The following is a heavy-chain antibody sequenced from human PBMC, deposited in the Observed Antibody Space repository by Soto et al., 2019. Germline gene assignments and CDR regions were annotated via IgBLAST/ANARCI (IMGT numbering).Heavy chain of an antibody. CDR2: IYYSGTT. CDR3: ARHSGGTMIVYNWFGP. CDR1: GGSLSSSSGY. Sequence: NPSETLSLTCTVSGGSLSSSSGYWAWIRQPPGKGLEWIGSIYYSGTTYYNSSLKSRVTISVGTSPNHFSQKQFSLKLSSVTAADMVVYYCARHSGGTMIVYNWFGPWGQGTLVTVSS. D-gene: IGHD3-22*01. V-gene: IGHV4-39*01. J-gene: IGHJ5*02.